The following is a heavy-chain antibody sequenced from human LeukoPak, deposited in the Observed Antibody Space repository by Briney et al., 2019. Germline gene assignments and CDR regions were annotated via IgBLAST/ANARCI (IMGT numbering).Heavy chain of an antibody. CDR1: GFTFSSYA. Sequence: QTGGSLRLSCAASGFTFSSYAMHWVRQAPGKGLEWVAVISYDGSNKYYADSVKGRFTISRDNSKNTLYLQMNSLRAEDTAVYYCAREFPYHLDYWGQGTLVTVSS. D-gene: IGHD1-14*01. V-gene: IGHV3-30*04. J-gene: IGHJ4*02. CDR2: ISYDGSNK. CDR3: AREFPYHLDY.